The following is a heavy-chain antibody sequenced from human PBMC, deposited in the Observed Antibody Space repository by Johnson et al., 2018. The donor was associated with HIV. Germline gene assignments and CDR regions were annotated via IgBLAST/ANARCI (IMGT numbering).Heavy chain of an antibody. V-gene: IGHV3-30*02. D-gene: IGHD5-12*01. CDR1: GFTFSSYG. Sequence: QVQLVESGGGVVQPGGSLRLSCAASGFTFSSYGMHWVRQAPGKGLEWVAFIRYDGSNKYYADSVKGGFTISTDNAKNSLNLHMNSLRAEYTALYYCATSHRYGNMVATIRPFDIWGQGTMVTVSS. CDR3: ATSHRYGNMVATIRPFDI. CDR2: IRYDGSNK. J-gene: IGHJ3*02.